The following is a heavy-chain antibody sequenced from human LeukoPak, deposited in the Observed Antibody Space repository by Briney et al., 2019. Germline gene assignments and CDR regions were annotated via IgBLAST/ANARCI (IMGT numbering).Heavy chain of an antibody. V-gene: IGHV3-66*01. Sequence: GGSLRLTCAASGFTVSSSYISWVRQAPGKGLEWVSVMYSGGNTYYADSVKGRFTISRDKSKNTLYLQMNSLRAEDTAVYHCARVQAVFQNFDYWGQGALVTVSS. CDR1: GFTVSSSY. J-gene: IGHJ4*02. CDR2: MYSGGNT. CDR3: ARVQAVFQNFDY.